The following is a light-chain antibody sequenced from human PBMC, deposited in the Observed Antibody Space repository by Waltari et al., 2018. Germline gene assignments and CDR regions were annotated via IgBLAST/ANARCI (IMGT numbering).Light chain of an antibody. V-gene: IGKV2-28*01. J-gene: IGKJ1*01. Sequence: IVVTQSPLSLPVTPGEPASISCRYSQSLLHSNGYNYLDWYLQKPGQSPQLLIYLGSNRASGVPDRFSGSGSGTDFTLKISRVEAEDVGVYYCMQSLRALWTFGQGTKVEIK. CDR2: LGS. CDR3: MQSLRALWT. CDR1: QSLLHSNGYNY.